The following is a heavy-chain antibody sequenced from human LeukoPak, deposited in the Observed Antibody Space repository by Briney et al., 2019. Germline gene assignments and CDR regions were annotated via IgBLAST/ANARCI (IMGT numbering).Heavy chain of an antibody. Sequence: GGSLRLSCAASGFTFSSYAMHWVRQAPGKGLEWVSTLSGSGSSTHYADSVKGRFTISRDNSKNTLYLQMNSLRAVDTAVYYCAKGLGSHLSYFDYWGQGTLVTVSS. D-gene: IGHD3-16*02. CDR2: LSGSGSST. CDR1: GFTFSSYA. V-gene: IGHV3-23*01. CDR3: AKGLGSHLSYFDY. J-gene: IGHJ4*02.